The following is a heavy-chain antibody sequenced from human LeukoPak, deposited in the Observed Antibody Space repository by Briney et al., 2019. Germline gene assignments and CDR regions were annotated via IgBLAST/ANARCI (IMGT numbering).Heavy chain of an antibody. D-gene: IGHD1-26*01. CDR2: IIPIFGTA. V-gene: IGHV1-69*13. CDR3: ARDTIVGATLMGAFDI. CDR1: GGTFCSYA. Sequence: SVKVSCKASGGTFCSYAISWVRQAPGQGLEWMGGIIPIFGTANYAQKFQGRVTITADESTSTAYMELSSLRSEDTAVYYCARDTIVGATLMGAFDIWGQGTMVTVSS. J-gene: IGHJ3*02.